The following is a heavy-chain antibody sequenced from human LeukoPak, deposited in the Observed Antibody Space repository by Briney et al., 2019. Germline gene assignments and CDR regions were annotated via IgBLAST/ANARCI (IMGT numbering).Heavy chain of an antibody. CDR1: GFTFSSYG. Sequence: GRSLRLSCAASGFTFSSYGMHWVRQAPGKGLEWVAVISYDGSNKYYADSVKGRFTISRDNSKNTLYLQMNSLRAEDTAVYYCARELVVVVAAYYGMDVWGQGTTVTVSS. J-gene: IGHJ6*02. D-gene: IGHD2-15*01. V-gene: IGHV3-30*03. CDR2: ISYDGSNK. CDR3: ARELVVVVAAYYGMDV.